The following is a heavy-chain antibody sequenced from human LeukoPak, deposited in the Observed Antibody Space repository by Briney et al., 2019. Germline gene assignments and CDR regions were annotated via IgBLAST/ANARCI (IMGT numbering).Heavy chain of an antibody. CDR2: IYSGGST. J-gene: IGHJ1*01. Sequence: GGSLRLSCAASGFTVSSNYMSWVRQAPGKGLEWVSVIYSGGSTYYADSVKGRFTISRDNSKNTLYLQMNSLRAEDTAVYYCAQFTSAEYFQHWGQGTLVTVSS. V-gene: IGHV3-66*01. D-gene: IGHD3-3*01. CDR3: AQFTSAEYFQH. CDR1: GFTVSSNY.